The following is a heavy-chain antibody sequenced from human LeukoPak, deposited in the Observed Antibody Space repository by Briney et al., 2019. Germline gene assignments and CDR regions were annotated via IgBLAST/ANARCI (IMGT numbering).Heavy chain of an antibody. V-gene: IGHV3-74*01. CDR1: GFAFSSYW. CDR3: ARAPSEIGGYYPEYFRH. J-gene: IGHJ1*01. CDR2: IKSDGST. Sequence: GGSLRLSCAASGFAFSSYWMHWVRQIPGKGLVWVSRIKSDGSTNYADSVKGRFTISRDNAKNTLSLQMNSLRAEDTGVYYCARAPSEIGGYYPEYFRHWGQGTLVTVSS. D-gene: IGHD3-22*01.